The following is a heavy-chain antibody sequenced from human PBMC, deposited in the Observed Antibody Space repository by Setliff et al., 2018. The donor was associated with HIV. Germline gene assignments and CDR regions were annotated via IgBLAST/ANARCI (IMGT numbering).Heavy chain of an antibody. CDR3: ARDDRCSGDTCYYY. V-gene: IGHV4-39*07. Sequence: PSETLSLTCTVSGDSVNDRSYFRGWIRQPPGKGLEWIGTFYYNGDSRYNPSLKNRVTISLDTSKNQFSLRLTSVAATDTAVYYCARDDRCSGDTCYYYWGQGALVTVSS. D-gene: IGHD2-15*01. CDR1: GDSVNDRSYF. CDR2: FYYNGDS. J-gene: IGHJ4*02.